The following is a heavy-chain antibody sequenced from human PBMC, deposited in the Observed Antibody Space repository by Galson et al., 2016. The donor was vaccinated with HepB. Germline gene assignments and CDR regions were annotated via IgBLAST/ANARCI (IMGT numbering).Heavy chain of an antibody. J-gene: IGHJ4*02. CDR2: IKQDGSGK. CDR1: GFTFSSYY. Sequence: SLRLSCAASGFTFSSYYMHWVRQAPGKGLEWVANIKQDGSGKYYVDSVKGRFTISRDNAKNSVYLQMNSLRGDDTAVYYCMSYSDAWYSGFWGQGTLVTVSS. D-gene: IGHD6-13*01. V-gene: IGHV3-7*03. CDR3: MSYSDAWYSGF.